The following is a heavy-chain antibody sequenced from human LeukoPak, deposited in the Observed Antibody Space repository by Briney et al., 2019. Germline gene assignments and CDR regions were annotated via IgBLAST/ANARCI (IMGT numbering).Heavy chain of an antibody. Sequence: ASVKVSCKASGYTFTSYGISWVRQAPGQGLEWMGWISAYNGNTNYAQKLQGRATMTTDTSTSTAYMELRSLRSDDTAVYYCARVETNGGGIFEYDFWSGLFDYWGQGTLVTVSS. D-gene: IGHD3-3*01. CDR1: GYTFTSYG. V-gene: IGHV1-18*01. CDR3: ARVETNGGGIFEYDFWSGLFDY. J-gene: IGHJ4*02. CDR2: ISAYNGNT.